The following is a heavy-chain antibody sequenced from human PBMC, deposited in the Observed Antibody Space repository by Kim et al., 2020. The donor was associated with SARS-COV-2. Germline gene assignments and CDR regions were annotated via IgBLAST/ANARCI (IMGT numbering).Heavy chain of an antibody. V-gene: IGHV1-24*01. CDR1: GYTLTELS. J-gene: IGHJ4*02. CDR3: ATRYYDSSGYYYYFDY. Sequence: ASVKVSCKVSGYTLTELSMHWVRQAPGKGLEWMGGFDPEDGETIYAQKFQGRVTMTEDTSTDIAYMELSSLRSEDTAVYYCATRYYDSSGYYYYFDYWGQGTLVTVSS. CDR2: FDPEDGET. D-gene: IGHD3-22*01.